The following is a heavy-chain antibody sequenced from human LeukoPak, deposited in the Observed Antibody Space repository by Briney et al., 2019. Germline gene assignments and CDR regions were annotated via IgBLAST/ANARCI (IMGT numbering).Heavy chain of an antibody. CDR1: GGSISSSSYY. Sequence: PSETLSLTCTVSGGSISSSSYYWGWIRQPSGKGLEWIGSIYYSGSTYYNPSLKSRVTISVDTSKNQFSLKLSSVTAADTAVYYCARAGGNSAFDYWGQGTLVTVSS. CDR3: ARAGGNSAFDY. J-gene: IGHJ4*02. V-gene: IGHV4-39*01. CDR2: IYYSGST. D-gene: IGHD4-23*01.